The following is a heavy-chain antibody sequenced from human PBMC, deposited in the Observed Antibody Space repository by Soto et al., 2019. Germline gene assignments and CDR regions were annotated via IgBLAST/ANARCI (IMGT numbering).Heavy chain of an antibody. CDR3: ARGTIVARQHLDY. CDR1: GFTFSSYA. Sequence: QVQLVESGGGVVQPGKSLRLSCAASGFTFSSYAMHWARQAPGKGLEWVTVISIRGGDEYYAESVRGRFTISRDDSKNTLYLQIDGLRVEDTAVYYCARGTIVARQHLDYWGQGTLVTVSS. D-gene: IGHD6-6*01. V-gene: IGHV3-30*03. CDR2: ISIRGGDE. J-gene: IGHJ4*02.